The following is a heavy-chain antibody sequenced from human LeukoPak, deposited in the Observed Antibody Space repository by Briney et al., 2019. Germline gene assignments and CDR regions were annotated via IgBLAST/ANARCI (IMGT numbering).Heavy chain of an antibody. V-gene: IGHV4-59*08. D-gene: IGHD4-23*01. Sequence: PSETLSLTCTVSGVSIRSYYWSWIRQPPGKGLEWIGYIYYSGSTNYNPSLKSRVTISVDTSKNQFSLKLSSVTAADTAVYYCARQGYAGNSGYFDYWGQGTLVTVSS. CDR2: IYYSGST. J-gene: IGHJ4*02. CDR3: ARQGYAGNSGYFDY. CDR1: GVSIRSYY.